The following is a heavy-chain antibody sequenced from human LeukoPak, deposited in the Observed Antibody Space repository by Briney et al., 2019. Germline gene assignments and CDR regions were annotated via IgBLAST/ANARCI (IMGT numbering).Heavy chain of an antibody. CDR2: IYYSGST. D-gene: IGHD2-2*01. CDR3: ARGRYRSSTSCSQESYYYYYMGV. V-gene: IGHV4-59*01. J-gene: IGHJ6*03. Sequence: SETLSLTCTVSGGSISSYYWSWIRQPPGKGLEWIGYIYYSGSTNYNPSLKSRVTISVDTSKNQFSLKLSSVTAADTAVYYCARGRYRSSTSCSQESYYYYYMGVWGKGTTVTVSS. CDR1: GGSISSYY.